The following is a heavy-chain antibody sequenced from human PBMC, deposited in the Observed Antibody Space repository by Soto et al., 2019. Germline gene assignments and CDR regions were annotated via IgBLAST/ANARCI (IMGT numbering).Heavy chain of an antibody. CDR2: INHSGST. Sequence: QVLLQQWGAGLLKPSETLSLTCAVYGGYFSDYYWSWIRQPPGKGLEWIGEINHSGSTNYNPSLKSRVTISVDTSKYQFSLKLSFVTAADTAVYYCARTSKFDYWGQGTLVTVSS. D-gene: IGHD6-6*01. CDR1: GGYFSDYY. CDR3: ARTSKFDY. J-gene: IGHJ4*02. V-gene: IGHV4-34*01.